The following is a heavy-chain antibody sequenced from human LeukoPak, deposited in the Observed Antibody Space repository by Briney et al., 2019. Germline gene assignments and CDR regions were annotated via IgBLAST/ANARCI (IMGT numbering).Heavy chain of an antibody. CDR3: ARGTVPYYYYYGMDV. V-gene: IGHV4-59*01. Sequence: SETLSLTCSFTAGSMGSYYWSWIREPAGKGLELIGYIYYSGSTNYNPSLKSRVTISVDTSKNQFSLKLSSVTAADTAVYYCARGTVPYYYYYGMDVWGQGTTVTVSS. J-gene: IGHJ6*02. D-gene: IGHD2-2*01. CDR1: AGSMGSYY. CDR2: IYYSGST.